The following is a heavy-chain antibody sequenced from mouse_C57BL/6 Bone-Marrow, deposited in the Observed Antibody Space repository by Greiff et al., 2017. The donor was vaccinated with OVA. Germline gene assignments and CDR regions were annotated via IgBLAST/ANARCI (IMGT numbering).Heavy chain of an antibody. CDR1: GYSITSGYY. J-gene: IGHJ1*03. CDR3: ARVTRYFDV. CDR2: ISYDGSN. V-gene: IGHV3-6*01. Sequence: EVKLQESGPGLVKPSQSLSLTCSVTGYSITSGYYWNWIRQFPGNKLEWMGYISYDGSNNYNPSLKNRISITRDTSKNQFFLKLNSVTTEDTATYYCARVTRYFDVWGTGTTVTVSS.